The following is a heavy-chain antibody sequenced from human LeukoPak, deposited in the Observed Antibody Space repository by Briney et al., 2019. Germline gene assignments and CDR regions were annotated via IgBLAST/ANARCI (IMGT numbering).Heavy chain of an antibody. CDR2: INHSGST. CDR1: GGSISSYY. CDR3: ARVGYCSGGSCYRFRYFQH. V-gene: IGHV4-34*01. Sequence: SETLSLTCTVSGGSISSYYWSWIRQPPGKGLEWIGEINHSGSTNYNPSLKGRVTISVDTSKNQFSLKLSSVTAADTAVYYCARVGYCSGGSCYRFRYFQHWGQGTLVTVSS. D-gene: IGHD2-15*01. J-gene: IGHJ1*01.